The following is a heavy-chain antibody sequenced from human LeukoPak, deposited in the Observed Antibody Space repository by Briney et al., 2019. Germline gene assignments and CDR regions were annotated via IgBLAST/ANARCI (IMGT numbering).Heavy chain of an antibody. J-gene: IGHJ4*02. Sequence: GGSLRLSCAASGFTFRSYWMSWGRQAPGKGLEWVANIDQGGSVKYYVDSVKGRFTISRDDAKNSLYVQMNSLRDEDTAVYYCARVGYSGWNLEYWGQGTLVTVSS. CDR1: GFTFRSYW. CDR3: ARVGYSGWNLEY. V-gene: IGHV3-7*01. CDR2: IDQGGSVK. D-gene: IGHD5-12*01.